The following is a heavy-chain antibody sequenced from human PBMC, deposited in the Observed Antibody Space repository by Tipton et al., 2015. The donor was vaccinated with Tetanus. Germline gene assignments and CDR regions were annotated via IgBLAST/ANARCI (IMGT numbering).Heavy chain of an antibody. CDR1: NGSINSADYY. J-gene: IGHJ4*02. CDR3: ARHSSLKALNY. CDR2: AYYSGST. Sequence: TLSLTCTVFNGSINSADYYWYWIRQPPGKGLEWIGSAYYSGSTYYNPSLKSRVTISVDTSKNQFSLELSTVTAADTAVYYCARHSSLKALNYWGQGTLVTASS. D-gene: IGHD3-9*01. V-gene: IGHV4-39*01.